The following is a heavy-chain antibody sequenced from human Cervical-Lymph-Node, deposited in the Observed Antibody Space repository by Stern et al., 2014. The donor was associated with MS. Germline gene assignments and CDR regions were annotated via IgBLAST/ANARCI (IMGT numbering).Heavy chain of an antibody. J-gene: IGHJ5*02. CDR2: INPDGSST. CDR3: AGYNWNYPIT. CDR1: GFTFSSYW. V-gene: IGHV3-74*02. Sequence: EVQLVESGGGLVQPGGSLRLSCAASGFTFSSYWMHWVRQAPGKGLVWVSRINPDGSSTSHADSVKGRFTISRDNAKKTLYLDMSSLRAEDTAVYYCAGYNWNYPITWGQGTLVTVTS. D-gene: IGHD1-7*01.